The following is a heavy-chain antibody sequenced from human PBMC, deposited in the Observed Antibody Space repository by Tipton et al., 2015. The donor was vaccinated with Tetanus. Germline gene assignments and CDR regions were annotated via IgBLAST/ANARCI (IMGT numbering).Heavy chain of an antibody. V-gene: IGHV3-23*01. Sequence: SLRLSCAASGFYFPVYAVSWVRQVPGKGLEWVSSISESGDRTYYSDSVEGRFTISRDNSANRLFLQMNSLKADDTAVYYCARAFCNYNCHGGYFDYWGQGTLVTVSS. D-gene: IGHD2/OR15-2a*01. J-gene: IGHJ4*02. CDR2: ISESGDRT. CDR3: ARAFCNYNCHGGYFDY. CDR1: GFYFPVYA.